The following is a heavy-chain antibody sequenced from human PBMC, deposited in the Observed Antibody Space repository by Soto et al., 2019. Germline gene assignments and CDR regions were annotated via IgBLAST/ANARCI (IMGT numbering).Heavy chain of an antibody. CDR1: GGSISSYY. CDR3: ARYKSNYYYGMDV. CDR2: IYYSGIT. J-gene: IGHJ6*02. D-gene: IGHD1-20*01. V-gene: IGHV4-59*01. Sequence: QVQLQESGPGLVKPSKTLALTCTVSGGSISSYYWSWIRQPPGKGLEWIGYIYYSGITNYNPSLKSRVPISVDTSKNQFSLKLSSVTAADTAVYYCARYKSNYYYGMDVWGQGTTVTVSS.